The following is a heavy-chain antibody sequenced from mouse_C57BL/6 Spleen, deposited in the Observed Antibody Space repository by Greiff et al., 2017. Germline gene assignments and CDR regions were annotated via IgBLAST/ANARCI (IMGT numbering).Heavy chain of an antibody. V-gene: IGHV1-22*01. Sequence: DVKLQESGPELVKPGASVKMSCKASGYTFTDYNMPWVKQSHGKSLEWIGYINPNNGGTSYNQKFKGKATLTVNKSSSTAYMELRSLTSEDSAVYYCARGGWLPPFDYWGQGTTLTVSS. D-gene: IGHD2-2*01. J-gene: IGHJ2*01. CDR1: GYTFTDYN. CDR3: ARGGWLPPFDY. CDR2: INPNNGGT.